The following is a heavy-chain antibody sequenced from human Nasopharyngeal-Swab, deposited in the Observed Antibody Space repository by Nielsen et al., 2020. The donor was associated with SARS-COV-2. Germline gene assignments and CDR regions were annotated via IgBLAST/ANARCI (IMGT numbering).Heavy chain of an antibody. V-gene: IGHV1-69*10. CDR2: VITILNFT. D-gene: IGHD2-2*03. CDR3: AIDTPPKMDDHYYNIYIMHV. CDR1: GHIFNIYA. Sequence: SVKVSCKASGHIFNIYALTWVRQAPGQGLEWMGGVITILNFTNYAQTFQGRVTITADKSTGTGDMELSGLTPEDSALYYCAIDTPPKMDDHYYNIYIMHVWGRGTTVTVSS. J-gene: IGHJ6*02.